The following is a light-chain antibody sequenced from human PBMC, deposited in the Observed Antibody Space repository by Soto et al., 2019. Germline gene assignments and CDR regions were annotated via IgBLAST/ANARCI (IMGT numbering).Light chain of an antibody. CDR3: QSYDNSLTEGV. CDR2: EVS. J-gene: IGLJ3*02. V-gene: IGLV2-14*01. CDR1: SSDVGGYTS. Sequence: QSALTQPPSLSGSPGQSITISCTGTSSDVGGYTSVSWYQQHPGKAPKLVIYEVSDRPSGVSSRFSGSKSGNTASLTISGLQAEDEADYYCQSYDNSLTEGVFGGGTKLTVL.